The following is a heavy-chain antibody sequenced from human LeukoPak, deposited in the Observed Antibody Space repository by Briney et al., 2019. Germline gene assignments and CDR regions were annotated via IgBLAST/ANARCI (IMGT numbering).Heavy chain of an antibody. CDR1: GGSISSSSYY. CDR2: ICYSGST. Sequence: SETLSLTCTVSGGSISSSSYYWGWIRQPPGKGLEWIGSICYSGSTYYNPSLKSRVTISVDTSKNQFSLKLSSVTAADTAVYYCARGIVGATSSDDAFDIWGQGTMVTVSS. V-gene: IGHV4-39*01. CDR3: ARGIVGATSSDDAFDI. J-gene: IGHJ3*02. D-gene: IGHD1-26*01.